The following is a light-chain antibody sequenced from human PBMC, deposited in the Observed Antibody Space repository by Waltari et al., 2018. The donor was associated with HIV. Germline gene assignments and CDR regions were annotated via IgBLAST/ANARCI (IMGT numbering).Light chain of an antibody. Sequence: QSALTQPRSVSGSPGQSVTISCTGTSSAVGAYNYVSWYQQHPGKAPKLMIHDVTKRPSGVPDRFAGSKSGNTASLTISGLQADDEAEYYCCAYAGNYILIFGGGTKVTVL. CDR1: SSAVGAYNY. CDR3: CAYAGNYILI. V-gene: IGLV2-11*01. J-gene: IGLJ2*01. CDR2: DVT.